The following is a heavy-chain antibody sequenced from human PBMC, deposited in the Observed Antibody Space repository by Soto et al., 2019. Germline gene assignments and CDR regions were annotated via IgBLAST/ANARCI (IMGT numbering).Heavy chain of an antibody. D-gene: IGHD2-2*02. J-gene: IGHJ5*02. CDR2: IYYRGNT. CDR3: ARLLSGGYCSSSSCYMFDP. Sequence: PSETLSLTCTVSGGSIISSSYYWGWIRQPPGKGLEWIGNIYYRGNTYYIPSLKSRVTITVDTSKNQFSLKLSSVTAADTAVYYCARLLSGGYCSSSSCYMFDPWGQGTLVTVSS. CDR1: GGSIISSSYY. V-gene: IGHV4-39*01.